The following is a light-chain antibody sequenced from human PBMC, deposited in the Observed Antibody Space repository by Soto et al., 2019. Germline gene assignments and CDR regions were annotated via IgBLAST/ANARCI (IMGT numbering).Light chain of an antibody. J-gene: IGLJ2*01. V-gene: IGLV2-8*01. CDR2: GVS. CDR1: SSDVGGYNY. Sequence: QSALTQPPSASGSPGQSVTISCTGTSSDVGGYNYLSWYQQHPGNAPKLMTYGVSKRPSGVPERVSGSKSGNTASLTVSGLQAEDEADYYCSSYAGSNNVVFCGGTKLTV. CDR3: SSYAGSNNVV.